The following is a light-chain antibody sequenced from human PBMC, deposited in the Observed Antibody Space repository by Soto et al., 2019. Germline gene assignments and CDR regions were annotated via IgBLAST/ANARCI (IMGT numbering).Light chain of an antibody. CDR3: VQGLQTPYT. V-gene: IGKV2-28*01. Sequence: DIVMTQSPLSLPVTPGEPASISCRSSQSLLHSNGYNYLDWYLQKPGQSPQLLIFLGSNRASGVPDRFSGSGSGTDFTLTISRVEDEDVGVYYCVQGLQTPYTFCQRTKLEIK. CDR1: QSLLHSNGYNY. J-gene: IGKJ2*01. CDR2: LGS.